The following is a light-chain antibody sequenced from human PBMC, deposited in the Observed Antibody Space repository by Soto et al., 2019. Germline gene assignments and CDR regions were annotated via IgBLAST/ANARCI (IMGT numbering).Light chain of an antibody. CDR1: SSDVGGYDS. CDR2: DVD. Sequence: SVLTQPPSASGSPGQSVTISCSGTSSDVGGYDSVSWYQHHPGKVPKLIIFDVDKWPSGVPDRFSGFKSGNTASLTVSGLRAEDEADYYCSSYAGSNTFVFGTGTKGTVL. J-gene: IGLJ1*01. CDR3: SSYAGSNTFV. V-gene: IGLV2-8*01.